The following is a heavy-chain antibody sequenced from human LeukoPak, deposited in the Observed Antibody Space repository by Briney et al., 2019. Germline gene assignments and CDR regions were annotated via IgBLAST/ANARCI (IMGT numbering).Heavy chain of an antibody. CDR3: ARGIVPAARDYYYYYMDV. D-gene: IGHD2-2*01. Sequence: ASVKVSCKASGYTFTSYYMHWVRQAPGQGLEWMGIINPSGGSTSYAQKFQGRVTMTRDTSTSTVYMELSSLRSEDTAVYYCARGIVPAARDYYYYYMDVWGKGTTVTVSS. CDR1: GYTFTSYY. V-gene: IGHV1-46*01. CDR2: INPSGGST. J-gene: IGHJ6*03.